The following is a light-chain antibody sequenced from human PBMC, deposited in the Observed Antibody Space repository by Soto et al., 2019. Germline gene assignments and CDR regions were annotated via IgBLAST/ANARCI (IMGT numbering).Light chain of an antibody. V-gene: IGKV1-33*01. CDR2: DAS. Sequence: DIQLTQSPSSLAASVGDKVTISCQASRDIGNYFIWFQQKPGEAPKLLINDASNLKPGVPSRFSGSGSGSHFSLTITGLQPEDIATYYCQQYESLPYTFGQGTKLEI. J-gene: IGKJ2*01. CDR3: QQYESLPYT. CDR1: RDIGNY.